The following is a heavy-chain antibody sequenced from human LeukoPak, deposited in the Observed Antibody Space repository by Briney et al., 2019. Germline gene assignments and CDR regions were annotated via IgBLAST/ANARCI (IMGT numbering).Heavy chain of an antibody. CDR1: GFTFSSYS. J-gene: IGHJ3*02. Sequence: GGSLRLSCAASGFTFSSYSMNWVRQAPGKGLEWVAVISYDGSNKYYADSVKGRFTISRDNSKNTLYLQMNSLRAEDTAVYYCARDQMATDAFDIWGQGTMVTVSS. CDR3: ARDQMATDAFDI. CDR2: ISYDGSNK. V-gene: IGHV3-30*03. D-gene: IGHD5-24*01.